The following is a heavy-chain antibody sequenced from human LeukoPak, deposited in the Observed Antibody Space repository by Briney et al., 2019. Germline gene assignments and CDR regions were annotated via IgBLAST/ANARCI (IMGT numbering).Heavy chain of an antibody. CDR2: SYDRGNT. CDR1: GGSISSYY. CDR3: ARKNGGIDYGIDV. Sequence: SETLSLTCIVSGGSISSYYWSWIRQPPGKGLEWIGYSYDRGNTNYNPSLKSRVTISVDTCKSQVSLNLRSVTAADTAVYYCARKNGGIDYGIDVWGQGTRVMVS. D-gene: IGHD3-10*01. V-gene: IGHV4-59*08. J-gene: IGHJ6*02.